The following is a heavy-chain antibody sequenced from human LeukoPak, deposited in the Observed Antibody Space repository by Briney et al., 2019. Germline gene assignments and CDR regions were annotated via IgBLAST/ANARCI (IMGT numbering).Heavy chain of an antibody. D-gene: IGHD6-13*01. J-gene: IGHJ4*02. V-gene: IGHV4-39*07. CDR3: AREVAAAGRSGYFDY. Sequence: SETLSLTCTVSGGSISSSSYYWGWIRQPPGKGLEWIGSIYYSGSTYYNPSLKSRVTISVDTSKNQFSLKLSSVTAADTAVYYCAREVAAAGRSGYFDYWGQGTLVTVSS. CDR1: GGSISSSSYY. CDR2: IYYSGST.